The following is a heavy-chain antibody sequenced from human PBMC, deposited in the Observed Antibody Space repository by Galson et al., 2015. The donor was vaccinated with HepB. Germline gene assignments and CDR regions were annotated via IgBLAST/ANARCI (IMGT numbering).Heavy chain of an antibody. J-gene: IGHJ6*02. CDR1: GFTFSSYA. CDR2: ISYDGSNK. V-gene: IGHV3-30-3*01. Sequence: SLRLSCAASGFTFSSYAMHWVRQAPGKGLEWVAVISYDGSNKYYADSVKGRFTISRDNSKNTLYLQMNSLRAEDTAVYYCARTDTAMKYGMDVWGQGTTVTVSS. D-gene: IGHD5-18*01. CDR3: ARTDTAMKYGMDV.